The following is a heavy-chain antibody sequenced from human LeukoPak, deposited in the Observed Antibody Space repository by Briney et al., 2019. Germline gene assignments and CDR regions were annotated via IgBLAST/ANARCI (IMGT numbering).Heavy chain of an antibody. Sequence: GGSLRLSCAASGFTFSNAWMSWVRQAPGKGLEWVGRIKSKTDGGTTDYAAPVKGRFTISRDDSKNTLYLQMNSLRAEDTAVYYCAKDRPGAVAGTSWFDPWGQGTLVTVSS. CDR2: IKSKTDGGTT. J-gene: IGHJ5*02. V-gene: IGHV3-15*01. CDR3: AKDRPGAVAGTSWFDP. D-gene: IGHD6-19*01. CDR1: GFTFSNAW.